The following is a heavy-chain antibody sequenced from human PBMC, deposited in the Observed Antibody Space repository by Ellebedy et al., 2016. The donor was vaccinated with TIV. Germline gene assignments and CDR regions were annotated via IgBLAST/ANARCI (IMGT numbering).Heavy chain of an antibody. J-gene: IGHJ4*02. CDR3: AREETIVVLPAALDY. Sequence: ASVKVSCKASGYTFTRYYMHWVRQAAGQGFEWMGIINPSGGSTTYAQKFQGRVTMTRDTSTSTVYMELSSLTSEDTAVYYCAREETIVVLPAALDYWGQGTLVTVSS. CDR1: GYTFTRYY. CDR2: INPSGGST. V-gene: IGHV1-46*01. D-gene: IGHD2-2*01.